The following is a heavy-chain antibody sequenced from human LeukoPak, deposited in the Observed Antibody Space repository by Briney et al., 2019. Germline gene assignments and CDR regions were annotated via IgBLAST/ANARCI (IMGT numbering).Heavy chain of an antibody. CDR2: INHSGST. D-gene: IGHD5-18*01. Sequence: PSETLSLTCAVYGGSFSGYYWSWIRQPPGKGLEWIGEINHSGSTNYNPSLKSRVTISVDTSKNQFSLKLTSVTAADTAVYYCARTTEGGYTYGYFYYYYMDVWGKGTTVTISS. J-gene: IGHJ6*03. V-gene: IGHV4-34*01. CDR1: GGSFSGYY. CDR3: ARTTEGGYTYGYFYYYYMDV.